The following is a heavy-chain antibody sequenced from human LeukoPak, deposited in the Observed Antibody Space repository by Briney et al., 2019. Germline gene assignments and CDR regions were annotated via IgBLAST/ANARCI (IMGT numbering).Heavy chain of an antibody. Sequence: SETLSLTCTVSGYSLSSGYYWGWIRPPPGKGLEWIGITYHSGSTYYNPSLKSRVTISVDTSKNQFSLKLNSVTAADTAVYYCARVGYRSTSFVWGQGTLVTVSA. V-gene: IGHV4-38-2*02. CDR3: ARVGYRSTSFV. J-gene: IGHJ4*02. CDR1: GYSLSSGYY. D-gene: IGHD2-2*01. CDR2: TYHSGST.